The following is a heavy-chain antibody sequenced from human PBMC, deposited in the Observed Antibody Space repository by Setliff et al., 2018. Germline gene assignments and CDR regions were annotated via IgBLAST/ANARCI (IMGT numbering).Heavy chain of an antibody. D-gene: IGHD3-16*01. Sequence: PGESLKISCAASGFTFSSYNMNWVRQAPGKGLEWVANIKQDGSEKYYVDSVKGRFTISRDNAKTSLYLQMNSLRAEDTAVYYCARDGGEYWGQGTLVTVSS. J-gene: IGHJ4*02. CDR3: ARDGGEY. V-gene: IGHV3-7*01. CDR2: IKQDGSEK. CDR1: GFTFSSYN.